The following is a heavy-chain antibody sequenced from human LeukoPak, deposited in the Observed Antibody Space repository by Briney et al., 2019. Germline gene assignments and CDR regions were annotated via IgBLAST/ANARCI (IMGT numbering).Heavy chain of an antibody. D-gene: IGHD6-13*01. J-gene: IGHJ4*02. V-gene: IGHV4-59*01. CDR3: AGRVSSYYFDY. Sequence: PSETLSLTRTVSGGSMIAYYWSWIRQPPGKGLEWIGFIYYTGSTNYNPSLESRVTMSVDRSNSQFSLKLSSVTAADTAVYYCAGRVSSYYFDYWGQGTLVTVSS. CDR2: IYYTGST. CDR1: GGSMIAYY.